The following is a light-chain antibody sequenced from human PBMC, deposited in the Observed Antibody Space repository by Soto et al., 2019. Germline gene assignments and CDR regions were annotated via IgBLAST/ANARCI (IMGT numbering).Light chain of an antibody. J-gene: IGKJ1*01. V-gene: IGKV3-20*01. CDR1: QSVSSH. CDR2: GGS. CDR3: QQYSSSRT. Sequence: EIVLTQSPGTLSLSPGERATLSCRASQSVSSHLAWYQQKRGQAPRLLIYGGSSRATGIPVRFSGSGSETDFTLTITRLEPEDFAMYYCQQYSSSRTFGQGTKVDIK.